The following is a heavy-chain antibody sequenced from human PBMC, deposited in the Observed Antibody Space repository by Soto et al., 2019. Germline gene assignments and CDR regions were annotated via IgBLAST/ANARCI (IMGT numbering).Heavy chain of an antibody. Sequence: PSETLSLTGAVSGGSISSGGYSWSWIRQPPGKGLEWIGYIYHSGSTYYNPSLKSRVTISVDRSKNQFSLKLSSVTAADTAVYYCARGGPEPVDYWGEGTLVTVS. D-gene: IGHD2-15*01. CDR2: IYHSGST. CDR1: GGSISSGGYS. V-gene: IGHV4-30-2*01. J-gene: IGHJ4*02. CDR3: ARGGPEPVDY.